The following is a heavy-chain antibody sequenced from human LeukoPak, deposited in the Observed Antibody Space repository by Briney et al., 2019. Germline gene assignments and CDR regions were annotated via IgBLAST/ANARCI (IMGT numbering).Heavy chain of an antibody. Sequence: GRSLRLSCAASGFIFSNYGMFWVRQAPSKGLEWVAVIWYDGTKKYYVDSVKGRFIISREDSENTVYLQMNSLRVEDTAVYYCARDREVNWFDSWGQGTLVTVSS. D-gene: IGHD1-26*01. CDR1: GFIFSNYG. J-gene: IGHJ5*01. CDR2: IWYDGTKK. CDR3: ARDREVNWFDS. V-gene: IGHV3-33*01.